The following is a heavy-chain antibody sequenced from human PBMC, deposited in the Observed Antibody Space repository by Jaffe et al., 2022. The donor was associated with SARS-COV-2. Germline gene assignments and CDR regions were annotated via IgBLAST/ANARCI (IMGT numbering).Heavy chain of an antibody. CDR1: GGSISSGGYY. CDR2: IYYSGST. Sequence: QVQLQESGPGLVKPSQTLSLTCTVSGGSISSGGYYWSWIRQHPGKGLEWIGYIYYSGSTYYNPSLKSRVTISVDTSKNQFSLKLSSVTAADTAVYYCASHPYYDSASPSPEWYFDLWGRGTLVTVSS. J-gene: IGHJ2*01. D-gene: IGHD3-22*01. CDR3: ASHPYYDSASPSPEWYFDL. V-gene: IGHV4-31*03.